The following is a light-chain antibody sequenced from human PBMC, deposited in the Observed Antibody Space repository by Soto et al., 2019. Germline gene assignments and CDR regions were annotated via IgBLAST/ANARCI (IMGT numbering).Light chain of an antibody. V-gene: IGKV2D-29*02. Sequence: DIVMTQTPLSLSVTPGQPASISCKSSQSLLHSDGKTYVYWYLQKSGQSPQLLIYETSNRFSGVPDRFSGSGSGTDFTLTISSLEPEDFALYYCQQRSNWPITFGQGTRLEIK. J-gene: IGKJ5*01. CDR2: ETS. CDR1: QSLLHSDGKTY. CDR3: QQRSNWPIT.